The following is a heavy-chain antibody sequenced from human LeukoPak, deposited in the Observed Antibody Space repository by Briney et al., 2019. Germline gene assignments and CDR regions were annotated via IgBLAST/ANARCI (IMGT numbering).Heavy chain of an antibody. CDR3: ARDRAPDYYDSSGYSDY. J-gene: IGHJ4*02. Sequence: GGSLRLSCAASGFTSSSYSMNWVRQAPGKGLEWVSSISSSSSYIYYADSVKGRFTISRDNAKNSLYLQMNSLRAEYTFVYYCARDRAPDYYDSSGYSDYWGQGTPVTVSS. CDR1: GFTSSSYS. V-gene: IGHV3-21*03. D-gene: IGHD3-22*01. CDR2: ISSSSSYI.